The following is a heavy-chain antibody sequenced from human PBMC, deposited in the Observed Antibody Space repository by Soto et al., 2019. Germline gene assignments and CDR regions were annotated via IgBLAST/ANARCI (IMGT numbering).Heavy chain of an antibody. Sequence: QVQLQESGPGLVKPSETLSLSCTVSGGSISSYYWSWFRQSPGKRMEWIGYVHHSWGSSYNPSLQSRLAISLATSKSQFSLNVTSVTATDTAVYYCARQGFGPLHGLVDVWGQGTTVTVSS. CDR2: VHHSWGS. D-gene: IGHD3-10*01. J-gene: IGHJ6*02. V-gene: IGHV4-59*08. CDR3: ARQGFGPLHGLVDV. CDR1: GGSISSYY.